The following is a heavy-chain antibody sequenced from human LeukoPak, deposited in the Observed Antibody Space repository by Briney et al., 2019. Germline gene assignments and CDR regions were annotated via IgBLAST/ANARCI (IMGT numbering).Heavy chain of an antibody. Sequence: SETLSLTCTVSGGSISSSSYYWGWIRQPPGKGLEWIGSIYYSGSTYYNPSLKSRVTISVDTSKNQFSLKLSSVTAADTAVYYCATLLPFDYWGQGTLVTVSS. D-gene: IGHD2-15*01. V-gene: IGHV4-39*07. CDR2: IYYSGST. J-gene: IGHJ4*02. CDR1: GGSISSSSYY. CDR3: ATLLPFDY.